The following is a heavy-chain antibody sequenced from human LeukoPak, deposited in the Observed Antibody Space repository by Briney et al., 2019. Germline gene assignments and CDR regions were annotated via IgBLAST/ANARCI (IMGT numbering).Heavy chain of an antibody. CDR1: GGSFSGYY. Sequence: SETLSLTCAVYGGSFSGYYWSWIRQPPGKGLEWIGEINHSGSTNYNPSLKSRVTISVDTSKNQFSLKLSSVTAADTAVYYFARVSGGYKNNNWFDPWGQGTLVTVSS. CDR3: ARVSGGYKNNNWFDP. D-gene: IGHD3-22*01. CDR2: INHSGST. J-gene: IGHJ5*02. V-gene: IGHV4-34*01.